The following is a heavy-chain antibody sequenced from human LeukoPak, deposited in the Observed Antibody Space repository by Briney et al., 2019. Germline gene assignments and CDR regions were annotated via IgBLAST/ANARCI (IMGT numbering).Heavy chain of an antibody. CDR3: ARDLSLRSGYEDPYYYYYYMDV. Sequence: ASVKVSCKASGYTFTGYYMHWVRQAPGQGLEGMGWINPNSGGTNYAQKFQGRVTMTRDTSISTAYMELSRLRSDDTAVYYCARDLSLRSGYEDPYYYYYYMDVWGKGTTVTISS. V-gene: IGHV1-2*02. CDR1: GYTFTGYY. J-gene: IGHJ6*03. CDR2: INPNSGGT. D-gene: IGHD5-12*01.